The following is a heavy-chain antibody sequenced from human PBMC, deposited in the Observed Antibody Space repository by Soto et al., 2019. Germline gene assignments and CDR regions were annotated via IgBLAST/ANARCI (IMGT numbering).Heavy chain of an antibody. J-gene: IGHJ5*02. Sequence: GASVKVSSKASGGTFSSYAISWVRQAPGQGLEWMGEIIPIFGTANYAQKFQGRVTITADESTSTAYMELSSLRSEDTAVYYCARDRGPSSGYYPYWFDPWGQGTLVTASS. CDR2: IIPIFGTA. V-gene: IGHV1-69*13. CDR3: ARDRGPSSGYYPYWFDP. CDR1: GGTFSSYA. D-gene: IGHD3-22*01.